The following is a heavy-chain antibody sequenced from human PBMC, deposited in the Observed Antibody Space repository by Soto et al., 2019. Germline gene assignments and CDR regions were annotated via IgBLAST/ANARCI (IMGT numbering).Heavy chain of an antibody. J-gene: IGHJ6*02. CDR3: ARFDSGSSWSYYYYGMDV. V-gene: IGHV1-69*13. CDR1: GGTFSSYA. CDR2: IIPIFGTA. D-gene: IGHD6-13*01. Sequence: ASVKVSCKASGGTFSSYAISWVRQAPGQGLEWMGGIIPIFGTANYAQKFQGRVTITADESTSTAYMELSSLRSEDTAVYYCARFDSGSSWSYYYYGMDVWGQGTTVTVSS.